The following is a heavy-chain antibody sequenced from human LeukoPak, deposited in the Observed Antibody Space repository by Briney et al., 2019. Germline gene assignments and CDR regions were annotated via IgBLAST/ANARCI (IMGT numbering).Heavy chain of an antibody. J-gene: IGHJ6*03. V-gene: IGHV4-4*07. CDR1: GGSISSYY. CDR2: IYTSGST. D-gene: IGHD1-14*01. Sequence: SETLSLTCTVSGGSISSYYWSWIRQPAGKGLEWIGRIYTSGSTIDNPSLKSRVTMSVDTSKNQFSLKLSSVTAADTAVYYCARGRYESTRLSAYYYYYMDVWGKGTTVTVSS. CDR3: ARGRYESTRLSAYYYYYMDV.